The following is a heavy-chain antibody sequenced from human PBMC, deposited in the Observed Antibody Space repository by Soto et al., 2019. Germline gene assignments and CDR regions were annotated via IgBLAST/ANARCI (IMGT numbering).Heavy chain of an antibody. V-gene: IGHV3-21*01. CDR1: GFTFSRYS. J-gene: IGHJ4*02. CDR2: ISSSSSYI. Sequence: EVQLVESGGCLVKPGGSLRLSCVASGFTFSRYSMNWVRQAPGKGLEWVSSISSSSSYIYYADSVKGRFTSSRDNAKNSLYLQMNSLRAEDTAVYYCARVGGYYDSSGYYPFGYWGQGTLVTVSS. CDR3: ARVGGYYDSSGYYPFGY. D-gene: IGHD3-22*01.